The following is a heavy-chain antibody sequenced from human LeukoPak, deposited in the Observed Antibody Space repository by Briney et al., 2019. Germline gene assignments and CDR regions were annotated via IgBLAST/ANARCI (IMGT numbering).Heavy chain of an antibody. CDR1: GFTFSRRE. CDR2: LSYNAKTV. V-gene: IGHV3-48*03. Sequence: PGGSLRLSCSASGFTFSRREMAWVRQAPGKGLEWVSYLSYNAKTVLHADSVKGRFNISRDNAKNPLFLQMDSVTVEDTALYFCAGASYTGFDRHFDQWGQGTLVTVSS. J-gene: IGHJ4*02. D-gene: IGHD5-12*01. CDR3: AGASYTGFDRHFDQ.